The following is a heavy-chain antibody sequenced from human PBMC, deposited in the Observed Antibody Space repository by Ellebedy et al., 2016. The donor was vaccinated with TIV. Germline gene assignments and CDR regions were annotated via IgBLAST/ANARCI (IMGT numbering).Heavy chain of an antibody. J-gene: IGHJ5*02. Sequence: GESLKISXAASGFTFSDYYMSWIRQAPGKGLEWVSYISSSGSTIYYADSVKGRFTISRDNAKNSLYLQMNSLRAEDTAVYYCATVTGWFDHWGQGTLVTVSS. V-gene: IGHV3-11*01. CDR3: ATVTGWFDH. D-gene: IGHD4-11*01. CDR1: GFTFSDYY. CDR2: ISSSGSTI.